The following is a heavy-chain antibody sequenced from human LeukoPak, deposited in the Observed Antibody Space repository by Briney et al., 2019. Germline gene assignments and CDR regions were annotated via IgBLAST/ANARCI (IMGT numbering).Heavy chain of an antibody. Sequence: PGGSLRLSCAASGFTFSSYSMNGVRQAPGKGLEWVSSITSSSRDRYYADSVKGRFTIYRDNAKNALHLQMNSLRAEDTAVYYCASIQTAPTGSGDYWGQGTLVTVSS. V-gene: IGHV3-21*01. CDR3: ASIQTAPTGSGDY. D-gene: IGHD2-15*01. CDR2: ITSSSRDR. J-gene: IGHJ4*02. CDR1: GFTFSSYS.